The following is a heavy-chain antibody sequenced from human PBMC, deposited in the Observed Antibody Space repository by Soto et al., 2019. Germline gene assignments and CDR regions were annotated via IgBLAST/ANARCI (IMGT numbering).Heavy chain of an antibody. CDR2: ISGTGSTT. J-gene: IGHJ4*02. Sequence: EVQLLESGGGLVQPGGSLRLSCVVSGFTFSRYAMSWVRQAPGKGLEWVSLISGTGSTTYYADSVKGRFTISRDNSKNTLYLQMNSLRADDTAVYYCAAIRFWGQGTLVTVSS. CDR1: GFTFSRYA. V-gene: IGHV3-23*01. CDR3: AAIRF.